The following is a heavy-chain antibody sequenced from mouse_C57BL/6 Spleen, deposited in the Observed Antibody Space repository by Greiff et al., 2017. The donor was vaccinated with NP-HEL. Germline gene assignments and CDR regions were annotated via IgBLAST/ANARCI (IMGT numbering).Heavy chain of an antibody. CDR3: ARGYYYGSSPDY. Sequence: EVMLVESGGGLVKPGGSLKLSCAASGFTFSSYAMSWVRQTPEKRLEWVATISDGGSYTYYPDNVKGRFTISRDNAKNNLYLQMSHLKSEDTAMYYCARGYYYGSSPDYWGQGTTLTVSS. J-gene: IGHJ2*01. CDR2: ISDGGSYT. V-gene: IGHV5-4*03. CDR1: GFTFSSYA. D-gene: IGHD1-1*01.